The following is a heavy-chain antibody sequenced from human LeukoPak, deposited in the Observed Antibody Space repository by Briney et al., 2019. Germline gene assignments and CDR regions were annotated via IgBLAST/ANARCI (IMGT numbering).Heavy chain of an antibody. D-gene: IGHD7-27*01. J-gene: IGHJ2*01. V-gene: IGHV4-59*01. Sequence: SETLSLTCTISGGSISSYYWSWIRQPPGKGLEWIGYIYYSGSTNYNPSLKSRVTISVDTSKNQFSLKLSSVTAADTAVYYCAKDIDWGRFDLWGRGTLVTVSS. CDR3: AKDIDWGRFDL. CDR1: GGSISSYY. CDR2: IYYSGST.